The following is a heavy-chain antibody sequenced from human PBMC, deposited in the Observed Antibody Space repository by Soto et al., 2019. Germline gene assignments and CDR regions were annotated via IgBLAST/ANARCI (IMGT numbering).Heavy chain of an antibody. CDR2: ISGSGGST. CDR1: GFTFSSYA. D-gene: IGHD2-15*01. Sequence: GGSLRLSCAASGFTFSSYAMSWVRQAPGKGLEWVSAISGSGGSTYYADSVKGRFTISRDNSKNTLYLQMNSLRAEDTAVYYCAKCPTPVGRPYYYYGMDVWGQGTTVTVSS. CDR3: AKCPTPVGRPYYYYGMDV. V-gene: IGHV3-23*01. J-gene: IGHJ6*02.